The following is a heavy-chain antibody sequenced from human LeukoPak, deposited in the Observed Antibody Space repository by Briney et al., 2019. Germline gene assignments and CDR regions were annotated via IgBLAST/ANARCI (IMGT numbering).Heavy chain of an antibody. CDR3: ARHAPRLTYDS. J-gene: IGHJ4*02. Sequence: TLSLTCSVPGGSMSSYYWSWIRQPPGKGLEWIVYIHYRGNTNYNASLKSRVTISLDSSKTQFSLKLSSVTAADTDVYYCARHAPRLTYDSWGQGTLVTVSS. CDR2: IHYRGNT. CDR1: GGSMSSYY. D-gene: IGHD3-16*01. V-gene: IGHV4-59*08.